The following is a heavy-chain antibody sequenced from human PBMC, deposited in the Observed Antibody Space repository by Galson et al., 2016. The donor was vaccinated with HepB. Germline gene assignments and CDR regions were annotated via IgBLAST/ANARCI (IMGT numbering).Heavy chain of an antibody. V-gene: IGHV4-39*02. CDR3: STILLCGADCYWGTFDI. CDR2: IYYDGTT. Sequence: SETLSLTCTVSGGSISSSSYYWNWIRQPPGKGLEWIGNIYYDGTTYYNPSLESRVFISVDTSKNHFSLKLTSVTAADTAVYYFSTILLCGADCYWGTFDIWGHGTLVTVSS. CDR1: GGSISSSSYY. J-gene: IGHJ3*02. D-gene: IGHD2-21*02.